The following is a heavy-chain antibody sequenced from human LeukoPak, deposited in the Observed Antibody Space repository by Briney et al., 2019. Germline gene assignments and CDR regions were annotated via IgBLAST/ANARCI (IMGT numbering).Heavy chain of an antibody. CDR3: AIVYYDSSGYYRVFDY. Sequence: ASVKVSCKASGYTFTSYDINWVRQATGQGLEWMGWMNPNSGNTGYAQKFQGRVTMTRNTSISTAYMELSSLRSEDTAVYYRAIVYYDSSGYYRVFDYWGQGTLVTVSS. J-gene: IGHJ4*02. V-gene: IGHV1-8*01. D-gene: IGHD3-22*01. CDR1: GYTFTSYD. CDR2: MNPNSGNT.